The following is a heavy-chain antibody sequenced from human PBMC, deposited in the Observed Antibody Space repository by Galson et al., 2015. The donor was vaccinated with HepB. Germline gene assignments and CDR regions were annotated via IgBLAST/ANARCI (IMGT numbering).Heavy chain of an antibody. Sequence: QSGAEGKKPGESLKISCEGSGYRFSMYWIAWVRQMPGRGPEWMGSIYPRASETRYSPTFQGQVTISVDKSITTAYLQLSSLKASDTAMYYCARQQSYGSGVYAMDVWRQGTTVTVSS. D-gene: IGHD2-15*01. J-gene: IGHJ6*02. CDR3: ARQQSYGSGVYAMDV. V-gene: IGHV5-51*01. CDR2: IYPRASET. CDR1: GYRFSMYW.